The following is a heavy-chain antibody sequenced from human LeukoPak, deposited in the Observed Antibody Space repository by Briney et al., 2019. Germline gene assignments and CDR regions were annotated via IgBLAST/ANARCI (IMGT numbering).Heavy chain of an antibody. CDR1: GFTFSSYG. Sequence: GGSLRLSCAASGFTFSSYGMHWVRQAPGKGLEWVAVIWYDGSNKYYADSVKGRFTISRDNSKNTLYLQTNSLRAEDTAVYYCARSLGNGIYFDYWGQGTLVTVSS. D-gene: IGHD3-16*01. V-gene: IGHV3-33*01. CDR2: IWYDGSNK. J-gene: IGHJ4*02. CDR3: ARSLGNGIYFDY.